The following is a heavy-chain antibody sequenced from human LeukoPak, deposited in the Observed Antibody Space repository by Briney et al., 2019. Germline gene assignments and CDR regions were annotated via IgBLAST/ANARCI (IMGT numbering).Heavy chain of an antibody. CDR2: IQYDGSNK. Sequence: GGSLRLSCAASGFTSSSYAMGWVRQAPGKGLEWVAFIQYDGSNKYYADSVKGRFTISRDNSKNTLYLQMNSLRAEDTAVYYCAKDSAQRAYYYYYMDVWGKGTTVTVSS. J-gene: IGHJ6*03. CDR3: AKDSAQRAYYYYYMDV. V-gene: IGHV3-30*02. D-gene: IGHD1-26*01. CDR1: GFTSSSYA.